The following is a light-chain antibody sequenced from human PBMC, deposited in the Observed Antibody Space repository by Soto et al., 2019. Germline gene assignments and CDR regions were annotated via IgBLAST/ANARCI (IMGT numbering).Light chain of an antibody. J-gene: IGKJ2*01. CDR1: QSVGSW. Sequence: DIQMTQSPSTLSASVGDRVTITCRASQSVGSWLDWYQQKPGKAPKLLIYDASSLESGVPSRFSGSGSGTEFTLTISSLQPDDFATYYCQQYNSYNTFGQGTKLEIK. CDR3: QQYNSYNT. CDR2: DAS. V-gene: IGKV1-5*01.